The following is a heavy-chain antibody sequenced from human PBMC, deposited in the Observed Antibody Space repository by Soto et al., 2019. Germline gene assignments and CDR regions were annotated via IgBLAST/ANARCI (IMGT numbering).Heavy chain of an antibody. CDR1: GGSFSGYY. CDR2: INHSGST. CDR3: ARGVYYYGSGRPRWFDP. Sequence: SETLSLTCAVYGGSFSGYYWSWIRQPPGKGLEWIGEINHSGSTNYNPSLKSRVTISVDTSKNQFSLKLSSVTTADTAVYYCARGVYYYGSGRPRWFDPWGQGTLVTVSS. D-gene: IGHD3-10*01. J-gene: IGHJ5*02. V-gene: IGHV4-34*01.